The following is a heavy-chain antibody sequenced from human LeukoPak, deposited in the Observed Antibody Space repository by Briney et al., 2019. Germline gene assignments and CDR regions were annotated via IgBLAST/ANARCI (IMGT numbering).Heavy chain of an antibody. Sequence: PGGSLRLSCATSGFTFSSYAMTWVRQARGKGLEWVSSITDSGDGTYYADSVKGRFTISRDNSKNTLFLQVNSLRAEDTAVYYCAKGLRATYDYWGQGTLVTVSS. CDR1: GFTFSSYA. V-gene: IGHV3-23*01. CDR2: ITDSGDGT. CDR3: AKGLRATYDY. J-gene: IGHJ4*02.